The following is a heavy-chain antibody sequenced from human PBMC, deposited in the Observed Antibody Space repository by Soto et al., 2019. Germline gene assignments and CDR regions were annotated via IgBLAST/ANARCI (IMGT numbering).Heavy chain of an antibody. CDR2: IYHSGST. Sequence: QVQLQESGPGLVKPSETLSLTCGVSGGSIRSNKWWSWVRQPPGKGLEWIGEIYHSGSTNFNPSLKSPVTLFVDQVQNQFPLEVDFGNAAGPALYYWSGWGDWLQQVLWGQGTLVTVSS. J-gene: IGHJ4*02. CDR1: GGSIRSNKW. CDR3: SGWGDWLQQVL. V-gene: IGHV4-4*02. D-gene: IGHD3-9*01.